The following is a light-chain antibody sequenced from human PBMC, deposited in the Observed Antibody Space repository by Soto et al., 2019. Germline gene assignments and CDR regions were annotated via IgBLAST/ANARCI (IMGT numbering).Light chain of an antibody. CDR1: QSISNW. CDR2: KAS. CDR3: QQYDSYLSWT. V-gene: IGKV1-5*03. J-gene: IGKJ1*01. Sequence: DIHMTQSPSTLSASVGDRVTITCRASQSISNWLAWYQQKPGKAPKVLIYKASNLESGVPSRFSGSGSGTEFTLTISSLQPEDFATYYCQQYDSYLSWTFGQGTKVDIK.